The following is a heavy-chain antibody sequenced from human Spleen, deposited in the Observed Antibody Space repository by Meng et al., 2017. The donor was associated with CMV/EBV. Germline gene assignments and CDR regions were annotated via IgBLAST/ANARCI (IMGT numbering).Heavy chain of an antibody. CDR1: GFIFSKFW. D-gene: IGHD6-25*01. Sequence: GWSLRLSCAASGFIFSKFWMSWVRQAPGKGPEWVANINQDGSERYYVDSVKGRFTISRDNAKNSLYLQMDSLRAEDAAVYYCSDFDFWGQGTLVTVSS. CDR3: SDFDF. V-gene: IGHV3-7*01. CDR2: INQDGSER. J-gene: IGHJ4*02.